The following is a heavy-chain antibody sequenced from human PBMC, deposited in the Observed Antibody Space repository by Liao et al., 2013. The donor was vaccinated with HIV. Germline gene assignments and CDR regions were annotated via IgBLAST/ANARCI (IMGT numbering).Heavy chain of an antibody. V-gene: IGHV4-4*07. Sequence: QVQLQESGRGLVKPSETLSLICSVSRGSISSDYWNWIRQPAGKGPEWIGRVSPTGSTSYKPSLKSRLTMSIDTSRNKVFLKLTSVTAADTAVYYCAREDYDFWSGRTHWYFDLWGRGTLVTVSS. CDR2: VSPTGST. CDR1: RGSISSDY. J-gene: IGHJ2*01. CDR3: AREDYDFWSGRTHWYFDL. D-gene: IGHD3-3*01.